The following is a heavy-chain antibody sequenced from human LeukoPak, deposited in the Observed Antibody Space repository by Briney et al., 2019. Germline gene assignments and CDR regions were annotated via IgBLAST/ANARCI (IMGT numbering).Heavy chain of an antibody. CDR1: GGSFSGYY. CDR3: ARATNIDPPDD. CDR2: INHSGST. V-gene: IGHV4-34*01. J-gene: IGHJ4*02. Sequence: SETLSLTCAVYGGSFSGYYWSWIRQPPGKGLEWIGEINHSGSTNYNPSLKSRVTISVDTSKNQFSLKLSSVTAADTAVYYCARATNIDPPDDWGQGTLVTVST.